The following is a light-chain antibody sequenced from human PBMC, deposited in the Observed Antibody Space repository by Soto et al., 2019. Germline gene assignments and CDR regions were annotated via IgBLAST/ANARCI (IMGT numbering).Light chain of an antibody. V-gene: IGKV1-5*03. J-gene: IGKJ1*01. CDR1: QSIRAY. CDR2: KES. Sequence: DIRMTQSPSTLSASVGDRVTITCLASQSIRAYVSWYQKKPGTAPKLLISKESSLVSGGPSRFSGSESGTEYTLPISSLQPDDLASYYCQQYESYPWTFSQGTTVEI. CDR3: QQYESYPWT.